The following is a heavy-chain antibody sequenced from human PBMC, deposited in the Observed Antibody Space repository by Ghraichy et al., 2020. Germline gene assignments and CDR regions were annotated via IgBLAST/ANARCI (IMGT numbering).Heavy chain of an antibody. CDR3: ARAWERGYSGYDTAGDYYYYYMDV. Sequence: SETLSLTCTVSGGSISSSSYYWGWIRQPPGKGLEWIGSIYYSGSTYYNPSLKSRVTISVDTSKNQFSLKLSSVTAADTAVYYCARAWERGYSGYDTAGDYYYYYMDVWGKGTTVTVSS. CDR1: GGSISSSSYY. V-gene: IGHV4-39*01. CDR2: IYYSGST. J-gene: IGHJ6*03. D-gene: IGHD5-12*01.